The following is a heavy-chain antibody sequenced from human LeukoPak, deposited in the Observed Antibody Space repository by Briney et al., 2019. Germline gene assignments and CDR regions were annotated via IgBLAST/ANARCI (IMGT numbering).Heavy chain of an antibody. Sequence: SETLSLTCTVSGGSISSSSCYWGWIRQPPGKGLEWIGEINHSGSTNYNPSLKSRVTISVDTSKNQFSLKLSSVTAADTAVYYCARWGTYYYDSSGYEPFDYWGQATLVTVSS. CDR2: INHSGST. CDR1: GGSISSSSCY. D-gene: IGHD3-22*01. CDR3: ARWGTYYYDSSGYEPFDY. J-gene: IGHJ4*02. V-gene: IGHV4-39*07.